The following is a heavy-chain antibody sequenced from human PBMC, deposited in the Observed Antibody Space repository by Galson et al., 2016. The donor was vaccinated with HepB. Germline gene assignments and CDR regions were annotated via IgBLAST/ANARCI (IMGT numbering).Heavy chain of an antibody. Sequence: SVKVSCKASGYTFTIYDIHWVRQAPGQRLEWMGWINAGNGNTKYSQKFQDRVTITRDTSTSTVYMELSSLRSEDTAVYYCARSRFEGYYASGSPDEVVWFDSWGQGTLVIVSS. CDR3: ARSRFEGYYASGSPDEVVWFDS. CDR2: INAGNGNT. V-gene: IGHV1-3*01. CDR1: GYTFTIYD. J-gene: IGHJ5*01. D-gene: IGHD3-10*01.